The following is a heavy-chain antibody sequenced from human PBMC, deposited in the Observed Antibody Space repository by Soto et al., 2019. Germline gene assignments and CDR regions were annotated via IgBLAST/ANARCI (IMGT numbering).Heavy chain of an antibody. V-gene: IGHV2-5*02. CDR1: GFSHSTSGVG. J-gene: IGHJ4*02. CDR3: AHSLIPNWGSRGAFDY. CDR2: IYWDDDK. Sequence: QITLKESGPTLVKPTQTLTLTCTFSGFSHSTSGVGVGWIRQPPGKALEWLALIYWDDDKRYSPSLKSRLTITKDTSKNQVVLTMTNMDPVDTATYYCAHSLIPNWGSRGAFDYWGQGTLVTVCS. D-gene: IGHD7-27*01.